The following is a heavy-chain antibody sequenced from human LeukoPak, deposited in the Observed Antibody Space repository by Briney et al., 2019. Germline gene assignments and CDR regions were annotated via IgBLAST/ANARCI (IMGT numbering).Heavy chain of an antibody. D-gene: IGHD1-1*01. CDR3: ASTNGDWYFDL. J-gene: IGHJ2*01. CDR1: GYTFTSYG. Sequence: GASVKVSCKASGYTFTSYGISWVRQAPGQGLEWMGWISAYNGNTNYAQKFQGRVTMTRDTSTSTVYMELSSLRSEDTAVYYCASTNGDWYFDLWGRGTLVTVSS. V-gene: IGHV1-18*01. CDR2: ISAYNGNT.